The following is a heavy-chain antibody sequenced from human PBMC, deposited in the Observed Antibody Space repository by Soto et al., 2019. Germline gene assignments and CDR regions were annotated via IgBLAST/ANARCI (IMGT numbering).Heavy chain of an antibody. CDR3: ARAGPDTDMVHYYYYGTDV. Sequence: QVQLVQSGAEVKKPGSSVKVSCKASGGTFSSYAISWVRQAPGQGLEWMGGIIPIFGTANYAQKFQGRVTINADESTSTAYMELSSLRSEDTAVYYCARAGPDTDMVHYYYYGTDVWGQGTTVTVSS. D-gene: IGHD5-18*01. CDR1: GGTFSSYA. V-gene: IGHV1-69*12. J-gene: IGHJ6*02. CDR2: IIPIFGTA.